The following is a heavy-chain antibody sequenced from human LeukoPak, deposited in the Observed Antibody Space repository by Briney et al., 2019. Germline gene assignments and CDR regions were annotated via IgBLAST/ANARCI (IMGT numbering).Heavy chain of an antibody. CDR1: GFTFDDYA. D-gene: IGHD6-19*01. Sequence: PGRSLRLSCAASGFTFDDYAMHWVRQAPGKGLEWVSGISWNSGSIGYADSVKGRFTISRDNAKNSLYLQMNSLRAEDTALYHCALAVAGTTIDYWGQGTLVTVSS. CDR3: ALAVAGTTIDY. V-gene: IGHV3-9*01. J-gene: IGHJ4*02. CDR2: ISWNSGSI.